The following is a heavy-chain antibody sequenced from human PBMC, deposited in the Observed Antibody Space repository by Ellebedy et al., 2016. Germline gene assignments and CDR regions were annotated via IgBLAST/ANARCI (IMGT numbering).Heavy chain of an antibody. CDR1: GFTFSSYS. CDR3: VKEGDSSSWYRPNWFDP. Sequence: GGSLRLXXAASGFTFSSYSMNWVRQAPGKGLEWVSSISSSSSYIYYADSVKGRFTISRDNAKNSLYLQMNSLRAEDTAVYYCVKEGDSSSWYRPNWFDPWGQGTLVTVSS. CDR2: ISSSSSYI. D-gene: IGHD6-13*01. J-gene: IGHJ5*02. V-gene: IGHV3-21*01.